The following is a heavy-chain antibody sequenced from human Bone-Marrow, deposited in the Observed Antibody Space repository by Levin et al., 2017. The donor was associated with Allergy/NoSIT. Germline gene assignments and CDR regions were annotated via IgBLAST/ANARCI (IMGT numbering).Heavy chain of an antibody. Sequence: GGSLRLSCVGSGFSFRNPWVNWVRQAPGKGLEWVGRVKSSLDGGATDYAAPVQGRFTISRDDSQNTVYLQMHRLRTEDSGVYYCTIEGKRVCSEASDGACYFDDWGQGTLVTVST. CDR2: VKSSLDGGAT. V-gene: IGHV3-15*07. J-gene: IGHJ4*02. CDR1: GFSFRNPW. CDR3: TIEGKRVCSEASDGACYFDD. D-gene: IGHD4-17*01.